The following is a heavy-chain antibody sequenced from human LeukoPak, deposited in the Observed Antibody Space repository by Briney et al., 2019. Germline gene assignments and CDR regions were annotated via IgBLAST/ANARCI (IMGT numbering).Heavy chain of an antibody. V-gene: IGHV3-11*01. CDR3: ARDSSYYYDSSGYSGY. J-gene: IGHJ4*02. CDR1: GFTFSDYD. Sequence: PGGSLRLSCAASGFTFSDYDMSWIRQAPGKGLEWVSDISSSGSTIYYADSVKGRFTISRDNAKNSLYLQMNSLRAEDTAVYYCARDSSYYYDSSGYSGYWGQGTLVTVSS. CDR2: ISSSGSTI. D-gene: IGHD3-22*01.